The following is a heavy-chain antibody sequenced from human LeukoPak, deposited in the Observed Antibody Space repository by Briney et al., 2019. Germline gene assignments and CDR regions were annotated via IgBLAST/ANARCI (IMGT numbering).Heavy chain of an antibody. V-gene: IGHV1-2*06. D-gene: IGHD6-19*01. CDR3: ARGVGSSGLLNY. Sequence: ASVKVSCKASGYTFTGYYIHWVRQAPGQGLEWMGRINPNSGGTNYAQKFQGRVTMTRDTSISTAYMELSRLRSDDTAVYYCARGVGSSGLLNYWGQRTLVTVSS. CDR2: INPNSGGT. CDR1: GYTFTGYY. J-gene: IGHJ4*02.